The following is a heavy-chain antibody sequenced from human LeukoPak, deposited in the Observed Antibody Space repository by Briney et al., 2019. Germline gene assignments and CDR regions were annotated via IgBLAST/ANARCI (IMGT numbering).Heavy chain of an antibody. V-gene: IGHV3-48*02. CDR2: IFSSSGI. J-gene: IGHJ4*02. D-gene: IGHD2/OR15-2a*01. CDR3: ARDFEYAFDH. CDR1: GFTFSSYS. Sequence: GGSLRPSCAASGFTFSSYSMNWVRQAPGKGLEWVSYIFSSSGIYYADSVKGRFTISRDNSKNSPYLQMNSLRDEDTAVYYCARDFEYAFDHWGQRTLVTVSS.